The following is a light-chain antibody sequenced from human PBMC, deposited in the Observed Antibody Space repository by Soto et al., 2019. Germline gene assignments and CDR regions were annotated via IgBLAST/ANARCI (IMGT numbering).Light chain of an antibody. V-gene: IGKV3-11*01. Sequence: EIMFTQSPATLSLSPGERATLSCRASQSVSSYLAWYQQKPGQAPRLLMYEASNRATGIPARFSGGGSGTDFTLTISSLEPEDFAVYYCQQRSNWPPITFGQGTRLEIK. J-gene: IGKJ5*01. CDR1: QSVSSY. CDR2: EAS. CDR3: QQRSNWPPIT.